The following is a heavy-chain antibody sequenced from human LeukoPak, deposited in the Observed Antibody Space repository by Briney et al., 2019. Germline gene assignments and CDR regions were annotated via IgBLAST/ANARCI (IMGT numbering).Heavy chain of an antibody. CDR3: AITLVTYSGYDLFDY. CDR1: GYTFTDVY. D-gene: IGHD5-12*01. J-gene: IGHJ4*02. CDR2: IDPEDGET. Sequence: ASVKVSCKASGYTFTDVYMHWVQQAPGKGLEWMGRIDPEDGETMYSETFQGRVTITADTSRDTAYMELRSTDTAVYYCAITLVTYSGYDLFDYWGQGTLVTVSS. V-gene: IGHV1-69-2*01.